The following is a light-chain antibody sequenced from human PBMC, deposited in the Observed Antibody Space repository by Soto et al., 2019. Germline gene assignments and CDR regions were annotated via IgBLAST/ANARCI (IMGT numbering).Light chain of an antibody. V-gene: IGKV1-39*01. J-gene: IGKJ2*01. CDR2: AAS. CDR1: QSISTY. CDR3: QQSHSTPYT. Sequence: DIQMTQSPFSLSASVGDRVTITCRASQSISTYLNWYQQKQGKASKLLIYAASSLQSGVPSRFSGSGSGTDFTLTISSLQPEDFATYYCQQSHSTPYTFGQGTKLEIK.